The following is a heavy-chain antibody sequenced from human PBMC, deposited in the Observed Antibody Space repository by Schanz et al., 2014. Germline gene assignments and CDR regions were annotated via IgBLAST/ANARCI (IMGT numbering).Heavy chain of an antibody. CDR3: ATDHLPGLYYFDY. Sequence: VQLVESGGGVVQPGRSLSLSCAASGFTFYNYAMTWVRQAPGKGLEWVSAISSTGGSTYYADSVKGRFTISRDNSKNPLFLQMSSLRAEDTAVYYCATDHLPGLYYFDYWGKGTRVTVSS. J-gene: IGHJ4*02. CDR2: ISSTGGST. CDR1: GFTFYNYA. V-gene: IGHV3-23*04. D-gene: IGHD3-3*02.